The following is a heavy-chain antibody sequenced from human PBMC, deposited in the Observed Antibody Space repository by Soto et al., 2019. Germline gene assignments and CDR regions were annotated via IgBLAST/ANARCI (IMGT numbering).Heavy chain of an antibody. CDR3: ARGAPGGLYYFDY. CDR2: INAGNGNT. V-gene: IGHV1-3*01. D-gene: IGHD2-2*01. Sequence: ASVKVSCKASGYTFTSYAMHWVRQAPGQRLEWMGWINAGNGNTKYSQKFQGRVTITRDTSASTAYMELSSLRSEDTAVYYCARGAPGGLYYFDYWGQGTPVPVYS. CDR1: GYTFTSYA. J-gene: IGHJ4*02.